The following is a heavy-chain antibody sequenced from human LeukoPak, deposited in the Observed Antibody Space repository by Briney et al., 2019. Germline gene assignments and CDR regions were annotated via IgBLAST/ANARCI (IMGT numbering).Heavy chain of an antibody. CDR2: INPNSGGT. V-gene: IGHV1-2*02. CDR3: ARDRRYYYDSSGYYYY. J-gene: IGHJ4*02. CDR1: GYTFTGYY. D-gene: IGHD3-22*01. Sequence: ASVKVSCKASGYTFTGYYMHWVRQAPGQGLEWMGWINPNSGGTNYAQKLQGRVTMTTDTSTSTAYMELRSLRSDDTAVYYCARDRRYYYDSSGYYYYWGQGTLVTVSS.